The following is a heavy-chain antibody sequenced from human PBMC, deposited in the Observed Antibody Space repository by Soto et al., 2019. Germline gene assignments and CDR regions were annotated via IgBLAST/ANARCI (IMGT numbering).Heavy chain of an antibody. CDR2: IYPGDSDT. Sequence: EVQLVQSGAEVKKPGESLKISCKGSGYRSSSYWIGWVRQMPGKGLEWMGIIYPGDSDTRYSPSFQGQVTISADRSISTAYLQWSSLKASDTAMYYCARGYCSSISCYRRWFDPWGQGTLVTVSS. J-gene: IGHJ5*02. CDR3: ARGYCSSISCYRRWFDP. V-gene: IGHV5-51*03. D-gene: IGHD2-2*01. CDR1: GYRSSSYW.